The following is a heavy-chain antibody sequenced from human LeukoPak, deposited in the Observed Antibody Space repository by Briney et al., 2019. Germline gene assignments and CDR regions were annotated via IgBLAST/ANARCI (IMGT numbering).Heavy chain of an antibody. D-gene: IGHD2-2*01. Sequence: SETLSLTCAAYGVSFSGYYWSWVRQPPGKGLEWIGEINHSGSTKYNPSPNSRFTISVDTSMNQFSLKLSSVTAADTAVYYCARALGYCSSTSCYDWFDPWGQGTLVTVSS. CDR1: GVSFSGYY. V-gene: IGHV4-34*01. CDR3: ARALGYCSSTSCYDWFDP. CDR2: INHSGST. J-gene: IGHJ5*02.